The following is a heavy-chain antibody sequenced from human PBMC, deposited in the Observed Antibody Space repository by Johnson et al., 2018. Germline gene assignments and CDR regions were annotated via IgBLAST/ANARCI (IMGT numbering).Heavy chain of an antibody. CDR2: IYYSGST. CDR3: ARGGGADYYYGMDV. D-gene: IGHD1-26*01. CDR1: GGSISSYY. J-gene: IGHJ6*02. V-gene: IGHV4-59*01. Sequence: QVQLQESGPGLVKPSETLSLTCTVFGGSISSYYWSWIRQPPGKGLAWIGYIYYSGSTNYNPSLKSRFTISVDTSKNQFSLKLSSVTAADTAVYYCARGGGADYYYGMDVWGQGTTVTVSS.